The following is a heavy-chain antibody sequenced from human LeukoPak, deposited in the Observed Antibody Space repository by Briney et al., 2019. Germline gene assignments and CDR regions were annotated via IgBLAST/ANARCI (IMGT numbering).Heavy chain of an antibody. Sequence: PSETLSLTCTVSGGSISSSRYYWAWIRQPPGKGLECIASIDHSGSTNYNPSLKSRVTTFVDTSKNQFSLKLSSVTAADTAVYYCARSRLEWFASDAFDIWGQGTMVAVSS. V-gene: IGHV4-39*01. CDR2: IDHSGST. D-gene: IGHD3-3*01. CDR1: GGSISSSRYY. J-gene: IGHJ3*02. CDR3: ARSRLEWFASDAFDI.